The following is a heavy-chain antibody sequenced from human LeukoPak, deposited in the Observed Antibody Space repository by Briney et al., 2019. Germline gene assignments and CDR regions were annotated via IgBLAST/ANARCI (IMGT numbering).Heavy chain of an antibody. CDR3: QLATDC. CDR2: ISGNGNT. D-gene: IGHD6-6*01. V-gene: IGHV3-23*01. J-gene: IGHJ4*02. Sequence: GGSLRLSCAASGLDFSNHPMSWVRQAPGKGLEWLSTISGNGNTYYADSVKGRFTTSRDNSKNMLSVQMNSLTAGDTATYYCQLATDCWGQGTLVTVSS. CDR1: GLDFSNHP.